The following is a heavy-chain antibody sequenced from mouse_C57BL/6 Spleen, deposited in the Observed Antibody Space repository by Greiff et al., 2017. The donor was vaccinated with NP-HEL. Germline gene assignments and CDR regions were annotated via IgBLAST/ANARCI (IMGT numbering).Heavy chain of an antibody. V-gene: IGHV1-39*01. CDR3: ASLYYGSSYERYFDV. CDR1: GYSFTDYN. Sequence: EVQLQQSGPELVKPGASVKISCKASGYSFTDYNMNWVKQSNGKSLEWIGVINPNYGTTSYNQKFKGKATLTVDQSSSTAYMQLNSLTSKDSAVYYCASLYYGSSYERYFDVWGTGTTVTVSS. CDR2: INPNYGTT. D-gene: IGHD1-1*01. J-gene: IGHJ1*03.